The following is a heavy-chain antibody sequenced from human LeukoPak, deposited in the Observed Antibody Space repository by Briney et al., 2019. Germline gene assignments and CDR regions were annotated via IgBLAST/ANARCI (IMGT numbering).Heavy chain of an antibody. Sequence: ASVKFSCKAAGYTFPSYDINWVRQASGQGLERMGWMNPNSGNAGYAQKFQGRVTMTRNSSISTSYMELSSLRSEDTALYYWARRIATGGTTIGYWGQGTLVTVSS. J-gene: IGHJ4*02. D-gene: IGHD6-13*01. CDR1: GYTFPSYD. V-gene: IGHV1-8*01. CDR3: ARRIATGGTTIGY. CDR2: MNPNSGNA.